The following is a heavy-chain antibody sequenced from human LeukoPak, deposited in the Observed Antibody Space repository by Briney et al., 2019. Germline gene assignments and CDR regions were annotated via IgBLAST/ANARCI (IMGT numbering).Heavy chain of an antibody. CDR2: IMPIFGTA. CDR3: ARDVHGDYGSGWFDP. Sequence: SVKVSCKTSGVTFNNSAISWVRQAPGQGLEWLGGIMPIFGTAGYAQKFQGRVTITKDESTRTDYLELNSLTSDHTAVYYCARDVHGDYGSGWFDPWGQGTLVSVSS. CDR1: GVTFNNSA. V-gene: IGHV1-69*05. D-gene: IGHD4-17*01. J-gene: IGHJ5*02.